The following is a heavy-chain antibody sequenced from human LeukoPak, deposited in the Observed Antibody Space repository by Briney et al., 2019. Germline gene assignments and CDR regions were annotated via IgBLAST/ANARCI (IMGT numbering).Heavy chain of an antibody. CDR1: GFTFSSYG. V-gene: IGHV3-30*02. CDR3: AKDIEVLLWFGELLN. D-gene: IGHD3-10*01. J-gene: IGHJ4*02. Sequence: GGSLRLSCAASGFTFSSYGMHWVRQAPGKGLEWVAFIRYDGSNKYYADSVKGRFTISRDNSKNTLYLQMNSLRAEDTAVYYCAKDIEVLLWFGELLNWGQGTLVTVSS. CDR2: IRYDGSNK.